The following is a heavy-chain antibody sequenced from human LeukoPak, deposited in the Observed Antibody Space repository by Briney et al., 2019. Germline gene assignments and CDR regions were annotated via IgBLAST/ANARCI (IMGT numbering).Heavy chain of an antibody. CDR1: GFTFSSYA. D-gene: IGHD5-18*01. V-gene: IGHV3-30*04. CDR3: ASILGGYSYGRLDY. CDR2: ISYDGSNK. J-gene: IGHJ4*02. Sequence: PGGSLRLSCAASGFTFSSYAMHWVRQAPGKGLEWVAVISYDGSNKYYADSVKGRFTISRDNSKNTLYLQVNSLRAEDTAVYYCASILGGYSYGRLDYWGQGTLVTVSS.